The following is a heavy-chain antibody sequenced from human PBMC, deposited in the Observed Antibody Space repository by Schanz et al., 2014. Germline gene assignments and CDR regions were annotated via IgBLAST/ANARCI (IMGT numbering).Heavy chain of an antibody. Sequence: EVQLVESGGGLVQPGGSLRLSCAASGFPFSMAWMTWVRQAPGKGLEWVSSISGSGGGTYYADSVKGRFTVSRDNSKNTLYLQMNSLRAEDTAVYYCARDRWDWNNAFDIWGQGTMVTVSS. CDR1: GFPFSMAW. CDR2: ISGSGGGT. J-gene: IGHJ3*02. D-gene: IGHD1-1*01. CDR3: ARDRWDWNNAFDI. V-gene: IGHV3-23*04.